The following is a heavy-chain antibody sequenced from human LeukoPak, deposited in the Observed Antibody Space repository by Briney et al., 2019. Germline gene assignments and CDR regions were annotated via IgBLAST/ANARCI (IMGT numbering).Heavy chain of an antibody. J-gene: IGHJ3*02. CDR2: IRYDGSNK. CDR3: AKDRVVAGTTGAFDI. Sequence: PGGSLRLSCAASGFTFSSYGMHWVRQAPGKGLEWVAFIRYDGSNKYYADSVKGRFTISRDNSKNTLYLQMNSLRAEDTAVYYCAKDRVVAGTTGAFDIWGQGTMVTVSS. CDR1: GFTFSSYG. D-gene: IGHD6-19*01. V-gene: IGHV3-30*02.